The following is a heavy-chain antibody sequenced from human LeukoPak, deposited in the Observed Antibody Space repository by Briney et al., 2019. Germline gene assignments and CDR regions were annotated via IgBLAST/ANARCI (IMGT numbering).Heavy chain of an antibody. J-gene: IGHJ4*02. CDR1: GGSISSYY. Sequence: SETLSLTCTVSGGSISSYYWSWLRQPAGKGLEWIGRIYTSGSTNYNPSLKSRVTMSVDTSQNQFSLKLSSVTAADTAVYYCARDLANVGSYFFDYWGQGTLVTVSS. D-gene: IGHD1-26*01. V-gene: IGHV4-4*07. CDR2: IYTSGST. CDR3: ARDLANVGSYFFDY.